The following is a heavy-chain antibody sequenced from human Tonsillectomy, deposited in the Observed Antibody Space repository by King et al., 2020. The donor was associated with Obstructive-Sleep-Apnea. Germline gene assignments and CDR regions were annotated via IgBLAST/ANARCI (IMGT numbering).Heavy chain of an antibody. V-gene: IGHV4-59*01. D-gene: IGHD6-13*01. J-gene: IGHJ4*02. CDR1: GGSISSYD. CDR3: ARMTQGQQLNYYFHV. Sequence: VQRQESGPGLVKPSETLSLTCSVSGGSISSYDWSWIRQSPGKGVEWIGCIYGSGGTQYSPSLKTRVSISADPSRKQFTLRLRSVSDADTAVYYCARMTQGQQLNYYFHVWGQGTLVTVSS. CDR2: IYGSGGT.